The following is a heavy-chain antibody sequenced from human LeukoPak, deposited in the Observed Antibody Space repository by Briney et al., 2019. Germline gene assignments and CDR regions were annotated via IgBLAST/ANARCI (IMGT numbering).Heavy chain of an antibody. CDR1: GFTVSSNY. J-gene: IGHJ4*02. Sequence: GGSLRLSCAASGFTVSSNYMSWVRQAPGKGLEWVSVIYSGGSTYYADSVKGRFTISRDNSKNTLYLQMNSLRAEDTAVYYCASPQLRDGYNYSDYWGQRTLVTVSS. D-gene: IGHD5-24*01. V-gene: IGHV3-53*01. CDR2: IYSGGST. CDR3: ASPQLRDGYNYSDY.